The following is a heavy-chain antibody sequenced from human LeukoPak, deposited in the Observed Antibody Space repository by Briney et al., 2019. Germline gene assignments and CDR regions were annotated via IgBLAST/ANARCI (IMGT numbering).Heavy chain of an antibody. V-gene: IGHV4-39*01. J-gene: IGHJ5*02. CDR1: GGSISSSSYY. Sequence: SETLSLTCTVSGGSISSSSYYWGWIRQPPGKGLEWIGSIYYSGSTYYNPSLKSRVTISVDTSKNQFSLKLSSVTAADTAVYYWASALKAGYSSSWYWFDPWGQGTLVTVSS. CDR3: ASALKAGYSSSWYWFDP. CDR2: IYYSGST. D-gene: IGHD6-13*01.